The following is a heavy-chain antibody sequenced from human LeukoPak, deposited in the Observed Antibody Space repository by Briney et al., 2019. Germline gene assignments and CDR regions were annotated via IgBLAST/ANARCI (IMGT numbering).Heavy chain of an antibody. CDR2: ISYSGST. CDR1: RGSINRYF. D-gene: IGHD2-21*02. Sequence: SETLSLTCSVSRGSINRYFWSLIRQSPGKGPEWIGYISYSGSTDYNPSLKSRATISVDSSKNQFSLTLTSVTAADTALYYCARSDTHGGDPFDAFDIWGQGTVVAVSS. CDR3: ARSDTHGGDPFDAFDI. J-gene: IGHJ3*02. V-gene: IGHV4-59*08.